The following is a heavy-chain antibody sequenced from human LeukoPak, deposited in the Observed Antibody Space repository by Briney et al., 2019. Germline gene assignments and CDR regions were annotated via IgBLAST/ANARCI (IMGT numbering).Heavy chain of an antibody. CDR1: GYTFTSYD. D-gene: IGHD5-24*01. CDR3: ARVSLEMATIKAFDI. V-gene: IGHV1-8*01. J-gene: IGHJ3*02. Sequence: ASVKVSCKASGYTFTSYDINWVRQATGQGLEWMGWMNPNSGNTGYAQKFQGRVTITADKSTSTAYMELSSLRSEDTAVYYCARVSLEMATIKAFDIWGQGTMVTVSS. CDR2: MNPNSGNT.